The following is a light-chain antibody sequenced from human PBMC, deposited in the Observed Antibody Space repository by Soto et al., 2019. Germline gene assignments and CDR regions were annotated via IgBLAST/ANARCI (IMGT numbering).Light chain of an antibody. CDR1: QSISNY. CDR3: QQSYSTPLT. V-gene: IGKV1-39*01. CDR2: AAS. J-gene: IGKJ4*01. Sequence: IQMTQSPSSLSAFVGERVTITCRASQSISNYLNWYQQEPGKAPKLLIYAASSLQSGVPSRFSGSGSGTDFTLTISSLQPEDFATYYCQQSYSTPLTFGGGTKVDIK.